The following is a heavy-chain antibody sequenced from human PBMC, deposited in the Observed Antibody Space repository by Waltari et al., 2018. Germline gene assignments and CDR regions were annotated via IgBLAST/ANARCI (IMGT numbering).Heavy chain of an antibody. V-gene: IGHV3-74*01. CDR1: GSIFHNYW. J-gene: IGHJ4*02. CDR3: VRENIAAAGLES. D-gene: IGHD6-13*01. CDR2: INSDGSST. Sequence: EVQLVESGGVLVQPGRSRRVSCVASGSIFHNYWMDLVRQAPGKVLVWVSRINSDGSSTSYADSVKGRFTISRDNAKNTLYLHMNSLRAEDTALYYCVRENIAAAGLESWGQGTLVTVSS.